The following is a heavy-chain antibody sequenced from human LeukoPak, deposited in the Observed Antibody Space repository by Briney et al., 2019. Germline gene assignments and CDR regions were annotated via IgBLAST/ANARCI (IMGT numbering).Heavy chain of an antibody. D-gene: IGHD3-10*01. Sequence: SETLSLTCTVSGGSISSYYWSWIRRPPGKGLEWIGYIYYSGSTNYNPSLKSRVTISVDTSKNQFSLKLSSVTAADTAVYYCARYMVRGSNWFDPWGQGTLVTVSS. CDR2: IYYSGST. CDR1: GGSISSYY. V-gene: IGHV4-59*08. J-gene: IGHJ5*02. CDR3: ARYMVRGSNWFDP.